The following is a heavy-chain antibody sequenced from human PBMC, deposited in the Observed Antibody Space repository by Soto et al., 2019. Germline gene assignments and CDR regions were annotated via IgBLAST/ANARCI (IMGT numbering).Heavy chain of an antibody. Sequence: SETLSLTCTVSGGSISSYYWSWIRQPAGKGLEWIGRIYTSGSTNYNPSLKRRGTMSVDTSKNQFSLKLSSVTAADTAVYYCGRVTIAARTGAYGMDVWGQGTTVTVSS. J-gene: IGHJ6*02. CDR1: GGSISSYY. CDR3: GRVTIAARTGAYGMDV. CDR2: IYTSGST. D-gene: IGHD6-6*01. V-gene: IGHV4-4*07.